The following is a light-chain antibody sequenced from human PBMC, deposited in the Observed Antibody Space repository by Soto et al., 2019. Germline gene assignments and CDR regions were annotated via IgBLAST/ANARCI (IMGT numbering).Light chain of an antibody. CDR2: DAS. CDR3: QQYVGSPST. Sequence: EIVLTQSPGTLSLSPGERATLSCRVSQSVGNNYLAWYQQKPGQGPRLLIYDASSRATGIPDRFSGSASGTDFTLTISRLEPEDFAVYYCQQYVGSPSTFGQGTKVEI. V-gene: IGKV3-20*01. J-gene: IGKJ1*01. CDR1: QSVGNNY.